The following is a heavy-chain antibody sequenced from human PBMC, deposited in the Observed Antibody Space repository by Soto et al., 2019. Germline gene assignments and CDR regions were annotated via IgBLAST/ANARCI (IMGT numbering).Heavy chain of an antibody. J-gene: IGHJ6*02. CDR1: GFTFSSYS. CDR2: ISSSSSYI. D-gene: IGHD2-8*01. V-gene: IGHV3-21*01. Sequence: EVQLVESGGGLVKPGGSLRLSCAASGFTFSSYSMNWVRQAPGKGLEWVSSISSSSSYIYYADSVKGRFTISRDNAKNSLYMQMNSLRAEYTAVYYCARSLYCTNGVCFPPNAYAMDVWGQGTTVTVSS. CDR3: ARSLYCTNGVCFPPNAYAMDV.